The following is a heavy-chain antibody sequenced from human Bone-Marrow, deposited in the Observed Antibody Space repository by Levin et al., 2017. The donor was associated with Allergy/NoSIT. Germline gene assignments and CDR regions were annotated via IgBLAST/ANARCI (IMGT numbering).Heavy chain of an antibody. Sequence: GGSLRLSCTASGFTFTTYWMTWVRQAPGKGLEWVARIKHDGSDKYYVDSVKGRFTVSRDNTKKSLYLHMNSLGVEDTAVYFCARGGVVYAMGYFYYGMDVWGQGTTVTVS. V-gene: IGHV3-7*01. J-gene: IGHJ6*02. CDR1: GFTFTTYW. D-gene: IGHD2-8*01. CDR3: ARGGVVYAMGYFYYGMDV. CDR2: IKHDGSDK.